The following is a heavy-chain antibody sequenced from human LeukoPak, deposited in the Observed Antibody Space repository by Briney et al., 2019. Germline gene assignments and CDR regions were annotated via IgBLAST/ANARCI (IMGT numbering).Heavy chain of an antibody. D-gene: IGHD4-23*01. J-gene: IGHJ4*02. CDR2: IYHSGST. V-gene: IGHV4-38-2*02. Sequence: PSETLSLTCTVSGYSISSGYYWDWIRQPPGKGLEWIGGIYHSGSTYYNPSLKSRVTMSVDTSKNQFSLKLRSVTAADTAVYYCARVYYGGNPYFDYWGQGTLATVSS. CDR3: ARVYYGGNPYFDY. CDR1: GYSISSGYY.